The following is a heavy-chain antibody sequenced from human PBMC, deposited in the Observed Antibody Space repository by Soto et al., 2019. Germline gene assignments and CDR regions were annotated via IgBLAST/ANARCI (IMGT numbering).Heavy chain of an antibody. J-gene: IGHJ4*02. CDR2: LYSGGST. D-gene: IGHD1-7*01. CDR1: GITVSSNY. V-gene: IGHV3-53*01. Sequence: GGSLRLSCVASGITVSSNYMTWVRQAPGKGLEWVSVLYSGGSTYYAESVKGRFTISRDNSENTMFLPMNSLRAEDTAVYYCTSNPHSWNYGVYWGQGTLVTVSS. CDR3: TSNPHSWNYGVY.